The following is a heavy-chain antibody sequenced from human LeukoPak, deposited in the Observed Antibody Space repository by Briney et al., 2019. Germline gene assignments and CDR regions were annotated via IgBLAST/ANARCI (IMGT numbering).Heavy chain of an antibody. D-gene: IGHD6-19*01. CDR2: INHSENT. V-gene: IGHV4-34*01. Sequence: PSETLSLTCAVYGGSISGYYWSWIRQPPGRGLEWIGEINHSENTNYNPSLKSRVTISVDTSKNQFSLKLSSVTAADTAVYYCARFKRADGWSYFDYWGQGTLVTVSS. J-gene: IGHJ4*02. CDR3: ARFKRADGWSYFDY. CDR1: GGSISGYY.